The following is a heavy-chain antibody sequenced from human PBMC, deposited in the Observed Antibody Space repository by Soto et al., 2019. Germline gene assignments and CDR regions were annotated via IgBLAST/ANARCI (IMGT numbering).Heavy chain of an antibody. CDR2: INAGNGNT. D-gene: IGHD2-15*01. V-gene: IGHV1-3*01. CDR1: GYTFTGYA. J-gene: IGHJ4*02. CDR3: AREGLPLDY. Sequence: GTSVKVSCQSSGYTFTGYAMHWVRQAHGQRLEGMGWINAGNGNTKYSQKFQGRVTITRDTSASTAYMERSGLRYEATAVYYCAREGLPLDYWGQGTLVTSP.